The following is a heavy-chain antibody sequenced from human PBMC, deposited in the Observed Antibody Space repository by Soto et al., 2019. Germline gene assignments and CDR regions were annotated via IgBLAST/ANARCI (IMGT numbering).Heavy chain of an antibody. CDR3: ARDRGRGWFDP. CDR1: GGSISSGDYY. J-gene: IGHJ5*02. V-gene: IGHV4-30-4*01. Sequence: SETLSLTCTVSGGSISSGDYYWSWIRQPPGKGLEWIGYIYYSGSTYYNPSLKSRVTISVDTSKNQFSLKLSSVTAADTAVYYCARDRGRGWFDPWGQGTQVTVSS. CDR2: IYYSGST. D-gene: IGHD3-10*01.